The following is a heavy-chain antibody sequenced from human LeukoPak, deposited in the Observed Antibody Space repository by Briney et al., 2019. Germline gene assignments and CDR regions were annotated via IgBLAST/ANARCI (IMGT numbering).Heavy chain of an antibody. CDR1: GGSFSGYY. CDR2: INHSGST. D-gene: IGHD3-10*01. Sequence: NPSETLSLTCAVYGGSFSGYYWSWIRQPPGKGLEWIGEINHSGSTNYNPSLKSRVTISVDTSKNQFSLKLSSVTAAGTAVYYCARGGSGTRFFDYWGQGTLVTVSS. J-gene: IGHJ4*02. V-gene: IGHV4-34*01. CDR3: ARGGSGTRFFDY.